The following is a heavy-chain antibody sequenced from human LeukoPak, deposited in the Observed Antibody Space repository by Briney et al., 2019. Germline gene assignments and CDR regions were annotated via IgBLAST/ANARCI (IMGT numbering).Heavy chain of an antibody. D-gene: IGHD3-3*01. CDR2: IKQDGSEK. CDR1: GLTFSSYW. V-gene: IGHV3-7*01. Sequence: GGSLRLSCAASGLTFSSYWMSWVRQAPGKGLEWVANIKQDGSEKYYVDSVKGRFTISRDNAKNSLYLQMNSLRAEDTAVYYCAREAYYDFWSGLPHFDYWGQGTLVTVSS. J-gene: IGHJ4*02. CDR3: AREAYYDFWSGLPHFDY.